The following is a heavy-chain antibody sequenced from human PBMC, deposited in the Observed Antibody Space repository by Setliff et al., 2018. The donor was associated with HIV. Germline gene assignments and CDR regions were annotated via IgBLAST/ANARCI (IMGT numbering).Heavy chain of an antibody. CDR1: GGSISSYY. D-gene: IGHD4-17*01. V-gene: IGHV4-4*07. Sequence: SETLSLTCTVSGGSISSYYWSWIRQPAGKGLEWIGRIYTSGSTNYNPSLKSRVTISVDTSKNQFSLRLTSVTAADTAVYYCARRPPPGDYADYWGQGTLVTVSS. J-gene: IGHJ4*02. CDR3: ARRPPPGDYADY. CDR2: IYTSGST.